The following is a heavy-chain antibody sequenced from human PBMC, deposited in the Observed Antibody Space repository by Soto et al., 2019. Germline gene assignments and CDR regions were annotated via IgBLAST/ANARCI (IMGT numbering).Heavy chain of an antibody. V-gene: IGHV5-51*01. J-gene: IGHJ6*02. CDR1: GYSVTSYW. CDR2: IYPGDSDA. Sequence: PGESLKISCKGSGYSVTSYWIGWVRQMPGKGLEWMGIIYPGDSDARYSPSFQGQVTISADKSIRTAYLQWSSLKASDTAIYYCARGDYDIWTGDFKSYYVMDVWGQGTTVTVSS. CDR3: ARGDYDIWTGDFKSYYVMDV. D-gene: IGHD3-9*01.